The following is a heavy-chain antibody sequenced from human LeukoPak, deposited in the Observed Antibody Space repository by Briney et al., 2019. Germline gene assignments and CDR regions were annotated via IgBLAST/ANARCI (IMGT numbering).Heavy chain of an antibody. Sequence: SETLSLTCTVSGGSISSSSYYWGWIRQPPGKGLEWIVSIYYSGSTYYNPSLKSRVTISVDTSKNQFSLKLSSVTAADTAVYYCARDPLPGYSGSLHFDYWGQGTLVTVSS. CDR2: IYYSGST. CDR3: ARDPLPGYSGSLHFDY. CDR1: GGSISSSSYY. D-gene: IGHD1-26*01. J-gene: IGHJ4*02. V-gene: IGHV4-39*02.